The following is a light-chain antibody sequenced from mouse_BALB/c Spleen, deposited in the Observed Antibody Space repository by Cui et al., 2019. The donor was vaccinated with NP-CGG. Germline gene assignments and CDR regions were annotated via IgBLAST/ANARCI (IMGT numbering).Light chain of an antibody. CDR2: GTN. J-gene: IGLJ1*01. Sequence: QAVVTQASAPTTSPGETVTLTCRSSTGAVTTSNYANWVQEKPDHLFTGLIGGTNNRAPGVPARFSSSLIGDKAALTIIGAQTEDEAIYFCALWYSNHWVFGGGTKLTVL. CDR3: ALWYSNHWV. CDR1: TGAVTTSNY. V-gene: IGLV1*01.